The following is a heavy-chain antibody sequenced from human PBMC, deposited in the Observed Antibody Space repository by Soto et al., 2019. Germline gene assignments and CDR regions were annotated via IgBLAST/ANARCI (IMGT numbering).Heavy chain of an antibody. CDR1: AFTFNNYA. CDR3: AKGRGGSGSLTPRVDF. CDR2: ISGGGDTT. D-gene: IGHD3-10*01. V-gene: IGHV3-23*01. J-gene: IGHJ4*02. Sequence: EVQLLESGGGLVQPGGSLRLSCAASAFTFNNYAMTWVRQAPGKGLEWVSAISGGGDTTSYADSVKGRFTVSRDGSKNTLYLQMGSLRAEDTALYYCAKGRGGSGSLTPRVDFWGQGTLVTVSS.